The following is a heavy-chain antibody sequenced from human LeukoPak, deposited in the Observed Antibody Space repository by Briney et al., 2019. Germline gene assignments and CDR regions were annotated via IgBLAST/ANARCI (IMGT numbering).Heavy chain of an antibody. J-gene: IGHJ6*03. D-gene: IGHD2/OR15-2a*01. V-gene: IGHV1-18*01. CDR3: ARAPRGLLSSDYYMDV. Sequence: GASVKVSCMASGYTFTSYCISWVRQAAGQGLEWMGWISVYNGNTNYAQKLQGRVTKTTDTSTSTAYMELRSLRTDDTAVYYCARAPRGLLSSDYYMDVWGKGTTVTVS. CDR2: ISVYNGNT. CDR1: GYTFTSYC.